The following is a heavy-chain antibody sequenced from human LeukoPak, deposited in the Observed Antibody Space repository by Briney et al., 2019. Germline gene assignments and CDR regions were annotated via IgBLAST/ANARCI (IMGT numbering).Heavy chain of an antibody. J-gene: IGHJ5*02. Sequence: SETLSLTCTVSGGSISSYYWSWIRQPPGKGLEWIGYIYTSGSSNYNPSLKSRVTISVDTSKNQFFLKLSSVTAGDTAVYYCARVPGQSYYDILTGYSSYNWFDPWGQGTLVTVSS. CDR2: IYTSGSS. CDR1: GGSISSYY. D-gene: IGHD3-9*01. V-gene: IGHV4-4*09. CDR3: ARVPGQSYYDILTGYSSYNWFDP.